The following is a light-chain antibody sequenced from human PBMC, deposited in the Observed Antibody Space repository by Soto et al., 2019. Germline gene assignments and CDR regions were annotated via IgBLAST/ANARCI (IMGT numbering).Light chain of an antibody. CDR1: SSDLTYNS. Sequence: QSALTKPPSVSGSLGQSISISCTEDSSDLTYNSVSWYQHHPHKAPTLIIYDVSYRPSGVSTRFSGSQSAGSASLTISGLQAEDEADYYCSSSTPTRGLVFGSGTKLTVL. CDR3: SSSTPTRGLV. CDR2: DVS. V-gene: IGLV2-14*01. J-gene: IGLJ1*01.